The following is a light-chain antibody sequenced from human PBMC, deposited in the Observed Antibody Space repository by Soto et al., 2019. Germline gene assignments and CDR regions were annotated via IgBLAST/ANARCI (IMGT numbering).Light chain of an antibody. J-gene: IGKJ1*01. V-gene: IGKV3-15*01. CDR1: QSVSSN. Sequence: EIVLTQSPATLSLSPGEGATLSCRASQSVSSNLAWYQQKPGQAPRLLIYGASTRATGIPARFSGSGSGTEFTLTISSLQPDDFATYYCQHYNSYSEAFGQGTKVDIK. CDR2: GAS. CDR3: QHYNSYSEA.